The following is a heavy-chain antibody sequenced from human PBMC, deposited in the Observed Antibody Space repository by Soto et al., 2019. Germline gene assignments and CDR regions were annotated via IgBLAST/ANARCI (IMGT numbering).Heavy chain of an antibody. J-gene: IGHJ4*02. CDR2: ISGSGGSS. CDR3: AKVSLRYFDRGGLDY. D-gene: IGHD3-9*01. CDR1: GFTFSTYA. V-gene: IGHV3-23*01. Sequence: GGSLRLSCAASGFTFSTYAMNWVRQAPGKGLEWVSDISGSGGSSSYADSVKGRFTISRDNSKDTLYLQMSSLRAEDTAVYYCAKVSLRYFDRGGLDYWGQGSLVTVSS.